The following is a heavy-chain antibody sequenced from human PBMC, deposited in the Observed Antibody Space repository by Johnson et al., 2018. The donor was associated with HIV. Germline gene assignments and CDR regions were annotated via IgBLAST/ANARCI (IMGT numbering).Heavy chain of an antibody. Sequence: VQLVESGGGLVQPGGSLRLSCAASGFTFSSYDMHWVRQGTGKGLEWVSAIGTAGDTYYPGSVKGRFTISRENAKNSFYLPMNSLRAGDTAVYYCARSDYDSSGYYAFDIWGQGTMVTVSS. CDR1: GFTFSSYD. CDR2: IGTAGDT. J-gene: IGHJ3*02. D-gene: IGHD3-22*01. CDR3: ARSDYDSSGYYAFDI. V-gene: IGHV3-13*01.